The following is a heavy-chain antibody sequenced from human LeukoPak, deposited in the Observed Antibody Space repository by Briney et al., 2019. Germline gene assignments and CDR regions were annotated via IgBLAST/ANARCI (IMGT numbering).Heavy chain of an antibody. D-gene: IGHD5-18*01. J-gene: IGHJ4*02. CDR2: ISSNGGST. CDR3: VKGGGYNYGTPDY. Sequence: GGSLRLSCSASGFTFSSYAMHWVRQAPGKGLEYVSAISSNGGSTYYADSVKGRFTISRDNSKNTLYLQMSSLRAEDTAVYYCVKGGGYNYGTPDYWGQGTLVTVSP. V-gene: IGHV3-64D*06. CDR1: GFTFSSYA.